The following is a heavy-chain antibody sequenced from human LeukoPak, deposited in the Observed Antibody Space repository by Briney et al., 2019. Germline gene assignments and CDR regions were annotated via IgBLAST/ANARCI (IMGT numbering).Heavy chain of an antibody. Sequence: GESLKISCKGSGYSFTSYWIGWVRQMPGKGLEWMGIIYPGDSDTRYSPSFQGQVTISADKSISTAYLQWSSLKASDTAMYYCARLLERFHRSSSRGHAFDIWGQGTMVTVSS. J-gene: IGHJ3*02. D-gene: IGHD6-6*01. V-gene: IGHV5-51*01. CDR2: IYPGDSDT. CDR3: ARLLERFHRSSSRGHAFDI. CDR1: GYSFTSYW.